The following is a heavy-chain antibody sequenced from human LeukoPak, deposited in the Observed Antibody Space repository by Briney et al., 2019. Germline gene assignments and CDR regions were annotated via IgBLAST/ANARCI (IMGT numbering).Heavy chain of an antibody. Sequence: GGSLRLSCVVSGFTFEDFGMSWVRQVPGKGLEWVSGINWSGDSIHYADSVKGRFTISRDNAKNSLYLQMNSLRAEDTARYYCARELPYSSSWSSFDSWGQGIMVTVSS. J-gene: IGHJ4*02. V-gene: IGHV3-20*04. CDR1: GFTFEDFG. CDR2: INWSGDSI. D-gene: IGHD6-13*01. CDR3: ARELPYSSSWSSFDS.